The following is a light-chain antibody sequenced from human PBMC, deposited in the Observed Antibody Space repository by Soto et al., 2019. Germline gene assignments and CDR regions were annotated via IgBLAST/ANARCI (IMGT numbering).Light chain of an antibody. J-gene: IGKJ4*01. CDR1: QSVSSY. CDR2: DAS. CDR3: QQRSNWLT. Sequence: EIVLTQSPATLSLSPGERATHSCRASQSVSSYLAWYKQKPGQAPRLLIYDASNRATGIPARFSGSGSGTDFTLTISSLEPEDFAVYYCQQRSNWLTFGGGTKVDIK. V-gene: IGKV3-11*01.